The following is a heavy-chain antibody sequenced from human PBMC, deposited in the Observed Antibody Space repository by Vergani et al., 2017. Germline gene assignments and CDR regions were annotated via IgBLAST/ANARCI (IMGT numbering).Heavy chain of an antibody. D-gene: IGHD7-27*01. J-gene: IGHJ6*02. CDR1: GFTFSDYY. CDR3: ARETDTGSSISYNYYAMDV. V-gene: IGHV3-11*04. Sequence: QVQLVESGGGLVKPGGSLRLSCAASGFTFSDYYMSWVRQAPGQGLEWISYMSSGDSIYYADSVKGRFTVSRDNTKNTLYLQMNSLRAEDTAVYYCARETDTGSSISYNYYAMDVWVQGTTVCVSS. CDR2: MSSGDSI.